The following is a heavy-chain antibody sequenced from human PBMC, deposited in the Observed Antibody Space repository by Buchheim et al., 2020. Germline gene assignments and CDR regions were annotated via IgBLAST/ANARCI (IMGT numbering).Heavy chain of an antibody. CDR2: IYHSGST. J-gene: IGHJ6*02. CDR1: GGSISSSNW. Sequence: QVQLQESGPGLVKPSGTLSLTCAVSGGSISSSNWWSWVRQPPGKGLEWIGEIYHSGSTNYNPSLKSRVTITVAKSKNQFSPKLSSVTAADTAVYYCARDPDIIVVVTATQTGYYGMDVWGQGTT. CDR3: ARDPDIIVVVTATQTGYYGMDV. D-gene: IGHD2-21*02. V-gene: IGHV4-4*02.